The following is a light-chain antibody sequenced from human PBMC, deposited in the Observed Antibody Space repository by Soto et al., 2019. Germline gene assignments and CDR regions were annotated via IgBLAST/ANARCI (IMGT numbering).Light chain of an antibody. V-gene: IGLV2-14*01. Sequence: SVLTQPASVSGSPGQSITISCTGTSSDVGGYNYVSWHQQHPGKAPKLTIYDVSSRPSGVSNRFSASKSGNTASLTISGLQAEDEADYYCTSYTSSGTYVFGIGTKVPVL. CDR2: DVS. J-gene: IGLJ1*01. CDR1: SSDVGGYNY. CDR3: TSYTSSGTYV.